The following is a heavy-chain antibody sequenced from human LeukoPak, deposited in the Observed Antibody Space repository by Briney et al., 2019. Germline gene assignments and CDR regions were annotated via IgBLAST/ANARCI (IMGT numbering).Heavy chain of an antibody. V-gene: IGHV4-34*01. CDR1: GGSFIGYY. CDR3: ARDGSGSMGY. J-gene: IGHJ4*02. Sequence: SETLSVTCAVYGGSFIGYYWSWIRQPRGKGLEWIGEINHSGSTNYNPSLKSRVTISVDTSKNQFSLKLSSVTAADTAVYYCARDGSGSMGYWGQGTLVTVSS. CDR2: INHSGST. D-gene: IGHD3-10*01.